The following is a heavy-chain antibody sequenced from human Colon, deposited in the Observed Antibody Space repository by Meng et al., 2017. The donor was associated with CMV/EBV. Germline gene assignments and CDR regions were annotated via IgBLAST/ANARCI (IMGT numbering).Heavy chain of an antibody. D-gene: IGHD3-9*01. J-gene: IGHJ4*02. Sequence: KSSGDTSTTYAMNWVRQAPGQGLEWMGWINTNTGNPTYAQGFTGRFVFSLDTSISTAYLQIRSLKDEDTAVYYCALEGILTGQYSFDYWGQGSLVTVSS. CDR2: INTNTGNP. V-gene: IGHV7-4-1*02. CDR1: GDTSTTYA. CDR3: ALEGILTGQYSFDY.